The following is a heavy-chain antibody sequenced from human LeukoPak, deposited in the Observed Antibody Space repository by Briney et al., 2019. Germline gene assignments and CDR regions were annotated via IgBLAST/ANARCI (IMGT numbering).Heavy chain of an antibody. J-gene: IGHJ4*02. CDR3: AREGLWFGELVNPLDY. V-gene: IGHV3-21*01. CDR1: GFTFSSYS. D-gene: IGHD3-10*01. Sequence: SGGSLRLSCAASGFTFSSYSMNWVRQAPGKGLEWVSSISSSSSYIYYADSVKGRFTISRDNAKNSLYLQMNSLRAEDTAVYYCAREGLWFGELVNPLDYWGQGTLVTVSS. CDR2: ISSSSSYI.